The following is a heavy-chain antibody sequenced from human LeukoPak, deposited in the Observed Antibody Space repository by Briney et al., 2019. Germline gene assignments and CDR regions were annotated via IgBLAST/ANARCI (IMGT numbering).Heavy chain of an antibody. D-gene: IGHD3-22*01. CDR1: GGSISSYY. Sequence: PSETLSLTCTVSGGSISSYYWSWVRQPPGKGLEWIGFVYYTGSTNYSPSLKSRVTISVDTSKNQFSLKLRSVTAADTAVYYCARDYVLSESGSSGYYRKGIRSNYFDYWGQGTLVTVSS. J-gene: IGHJ4*02. V-gene: IGHV4-59*01. CDR3: ARDYVLSESGSSGYYRKGIRSNYFDY. CDR2: VYYTGST.